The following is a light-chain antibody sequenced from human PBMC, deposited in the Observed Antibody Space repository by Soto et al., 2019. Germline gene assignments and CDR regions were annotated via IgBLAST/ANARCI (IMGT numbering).Light chain of an antibody. CDR1: QSISFW. CDR3: QQSYSTPAIT. CDR2: DAS. Sequence: DIQMTQSPSTLSASVGGRVTITCRASQSISFWLAWYQQKPGKAPKVLIYDASSLESGVPSRFSGSGSGTEFTLTISSLQPEDFATYYCQQSYSTPAITFGQGTRLEIK. J-gene: IGKJ5*01. V-gene: IGKV1-5*01.